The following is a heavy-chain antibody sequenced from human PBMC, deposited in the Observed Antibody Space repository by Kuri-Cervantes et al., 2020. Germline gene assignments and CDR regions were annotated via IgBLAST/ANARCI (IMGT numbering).Heavy chain of an antibody. CDR1: GFTFSSYE. J-gene: IGHJ6*03. V-gene: IGHV3-21*01. CDR2: ISSSSSYI. CDR3: ARDLFGYYYYYMDV. Sequence: GESLKISCAASGFTFSSYEMNWVRQAPGKGLEWVSSISSSSSYIYYADSVKGRFTISRDNAKNPLYLQMNSLRAEDTAVYYCARDLFGYYYYYMDVWGKGTTVTVSS. D-gene: IGHD3-3*01.